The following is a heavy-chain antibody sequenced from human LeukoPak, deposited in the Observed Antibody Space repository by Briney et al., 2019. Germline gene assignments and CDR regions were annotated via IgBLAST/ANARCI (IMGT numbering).Heavy chain of an antibody. V-gene: IGHV1-18*01. CDR3: ARVGGNYYDFDY. CDR1: GYTFTTYW. D-gene: IGHD1-26*01. J-gene: IGHJ4*02. Sequence: ASVRVSCKASGYTFTTYWLHWLRQAPGQGLEWMGWISAYNGNTKYAQKLQGRVTMTTDTSTRTAYMELRSLRSDDTAVYYCARVGGNYYDFDYWGQGTLVTVSS. CDR2: ISAYNGNT.